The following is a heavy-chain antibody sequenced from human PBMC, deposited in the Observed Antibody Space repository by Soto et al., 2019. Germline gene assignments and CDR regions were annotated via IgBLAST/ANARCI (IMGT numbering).Heavy chain of an antibody. Sequence: SEPLSLTGAVSGDSRGSSDYYWGWIRQPPGKGLGGIGGIYYGGSTYYNPSLQSRVAISVDRSRNQFSLRLKSWTAEDTAICYCATRTVNIQAFDAGRKTHCLDSWSQRAPITGSS. CDR1: GDSRGSSDYY. D-gene: IGHD3-9*01. J-gene: IGHJ4*02. V-gene: IGHV4-39*01. CDR3: ATRTVNIQAFDAGRKTHCLDS. CDR2: IYYGGST.